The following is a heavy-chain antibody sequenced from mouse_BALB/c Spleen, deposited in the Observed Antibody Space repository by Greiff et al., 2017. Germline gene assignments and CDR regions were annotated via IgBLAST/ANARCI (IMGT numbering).Heavy chain of an antibody. Sequence: QVQLKESGPGILQPSQTLSLTCSFSGFSLSTSGMGVSWIRQPSGKGLEWLAHIYWDDDKRYNPSLKSRLTISKDTSRNQVFRKITSVDTADTATYYCARSHGPYAIDDWGEGTSVTVSS. V-gene: IGHV8-12*01. CDR1: GFSLSTSGMG. J-gene: IGHJ4*01. CDR3: ARSHGPYAIDD. CDR2: IYWDDDK.